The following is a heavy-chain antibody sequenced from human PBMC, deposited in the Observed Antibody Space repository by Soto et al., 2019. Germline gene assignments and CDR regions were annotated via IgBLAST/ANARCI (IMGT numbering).Heavy chain of an antibody. Sequence: QVQLQESGPGLVKPSETLSLTCTVSGGSVSIANQYWSWIRQPPGTGLEWIGYIYYSGTTNYNPSLKSRVTMSVDTSKNQSSLKLSSVTAAATAVYYCARTGTQGGYWGQGTLVTVSS. CDR2: IYYSGTT. CDR3: ARTGTQGGY. CDR1: GGSVSIANQY. J-gene: IGHJ4*02. D-gene: IGHD1-1*01. V-gene: IGHV4-61*01.